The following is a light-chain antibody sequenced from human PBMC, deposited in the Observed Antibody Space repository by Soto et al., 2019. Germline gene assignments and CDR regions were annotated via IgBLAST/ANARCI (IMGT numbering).Light chain of an antibody. CDR3: QQYGGPVPWT. V-gene: IGKV3-20*01. J-gene: IGKJ1*01. CDR2: GAS. Sequence: EIVLTQSPATLSLSPGERATVSCRASQTISRNYLAWYQKKPGQAPRLLIYGASTRATGIPDRFTGSGPGTDFTLTIARLEPEDFAVYYCQQYGGPVPWTFGQGTKVDIK. CDR1: QTISRNY.